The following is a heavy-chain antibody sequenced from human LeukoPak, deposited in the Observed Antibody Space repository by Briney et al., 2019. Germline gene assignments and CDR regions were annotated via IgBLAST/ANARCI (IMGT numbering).Heavy chain of an antibody. CDR2: IETDGSTA. J-gene: IGHJ3*01. CDR3: ARLHVYPSSRYQGYV. D-gene: IGHD1-14*01. CDR1: GFTFDDYA. V-gene: IGHV3-74*01. Sequence: PGGSLRLSCAASGFTFDDYAMHWVRQAPGKGLEWVSRIETDGSTATYADSVKGRFTISRDNAKNTLYLQMNSLRAEDTAVYYCARLHVYPSSRYQGYVWGQGTMVTVSS.